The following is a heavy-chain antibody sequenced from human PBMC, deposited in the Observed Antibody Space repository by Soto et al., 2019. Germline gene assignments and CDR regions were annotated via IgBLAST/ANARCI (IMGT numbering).Heavy chain of an antibody. CDR3: ARFFGSGFDY. V-gene: IGHV3-48*02. D-gene: IGHD6-19*01. Sequence: EVQLVESGGGLVQPGGSLRLSCVASGFTFSTDSMNWVRQAPGKGLEWVAHISTSGATRYYTDSVKGRFTISRDNAKTSLYLQMDSLRNEDTAVYYCARFFGSGFDYWGQGTLVTVSS. CDR2: ISTSGATR. J-gene: IGHJ4*02. CDR1: GFTFSTDS.